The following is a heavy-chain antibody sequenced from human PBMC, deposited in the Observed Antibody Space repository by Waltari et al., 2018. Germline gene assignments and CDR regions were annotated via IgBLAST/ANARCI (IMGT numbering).Heavy chain of an antibody. J-gene: IGHJ4*02. CDR2: INWSGART. CDR1: GLTCKDFG. Sequence: EVQLVESGGGRVRPGGQLRLSCAASGLTCKDFGTSLVRQVPGKGLEWVSGINWSGARTSYADSVMGRFTVSRDNAMNSLYLEMSSLRAEDTALYYCVREVFGSGWRESYFFDYWGQGTLVTVSS. D-gene: IGHD6-19*01. CDR3: VREVFGSGWRESYFFDY. V-gene: IGHV3-20*04.